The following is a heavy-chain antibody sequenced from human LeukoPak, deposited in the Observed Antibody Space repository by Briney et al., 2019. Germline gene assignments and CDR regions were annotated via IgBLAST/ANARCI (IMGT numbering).Heavy chain of an antibody. J-gene: IGHJ6*02. V-gene: IGHV1-2*06. D-gene: IGHD6-6*01. CDR2: INPNSGGT. CDR1: GYTFTGYY. Sequence: ASVKVSCTDSGYTFTGYYMHWVRQAPGQGLEWMGRINPNSGGTNYAQKFQGRVTMTRDTSISTAYMELSRLRSDDTAVYYCARDRIAARSCMDVWGQGTTVTVSS. CDR3: ARDRIAARSCMDV.